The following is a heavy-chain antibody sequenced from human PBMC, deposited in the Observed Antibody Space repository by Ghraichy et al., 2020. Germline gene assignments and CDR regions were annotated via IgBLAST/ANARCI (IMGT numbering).Heavy chain of an antibody. CDR3: ARDAYSGCDY. CDR2: IKEDGSLI. V-gene: IGHV3-7*03. CDR1: GFTFSGW. D-gene: IGHD1-26*01. J-gene: IGHJ4*02. Sequence: GGSLRLSCAASGFTFSGWMTWVRQVPGKGLEWVANIKEDGSLIYYADSVKGRFTISRDNDKDSLYLQLNSLRADDSAVYFCARDAYSGCDYWGQGTLVTVSS.